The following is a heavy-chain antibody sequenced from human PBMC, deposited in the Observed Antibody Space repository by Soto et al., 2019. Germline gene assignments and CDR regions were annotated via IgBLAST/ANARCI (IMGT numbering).Heavy chain of an antibody. J-gene: IGHJ4*02. V-gene: IGHV1-46*01. CDR1: GYTFTNHY. CDR2: INPSGGST. D-gene: IGHD6-13*01. CDR3: ARCRAAGDY. Sequence: QVQLVQSGAEVKNPGASVKVSCKASGYTFTNHYIHWVRQAPGQGLEWMAIINPSGGSTNYAQKFQGRVTLARDTFTSTVYMELSSLRSEDTAIYYCARCRAAGDYWGQGTLGTVS.